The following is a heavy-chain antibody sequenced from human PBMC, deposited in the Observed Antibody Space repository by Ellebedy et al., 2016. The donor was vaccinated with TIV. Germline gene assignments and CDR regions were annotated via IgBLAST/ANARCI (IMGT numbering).Heavy chain of an antibody. J-gene: IGHJ4*02. D-gene: IGHD5-24*01. CDR2: TKKDGSEK. Sequence: GESLKISCAASGFTFSTFWISWLRQAPGKGLEWVATTKKDGSEKYYVDSVKGRFTISRDNAKHSLYLQMNSLRADDTALYYCARDKGDDNGSKFDYWGQGTLVTVSS. CDR3: ARDKGDDNGSKFDY. V-gene: IGHV3-7*03. CDR1: GFTFSTFW.